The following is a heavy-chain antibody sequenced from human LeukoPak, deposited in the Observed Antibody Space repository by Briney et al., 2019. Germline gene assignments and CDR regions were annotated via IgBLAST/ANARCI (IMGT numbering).Heavy chain of an antibody. CDR2: INHSGST. J-gene: IGHJ4*02. CDR3: ARTLGYCSSTSCYGPH. CDR1: GGSSSGYY. V-gene: IGHV4-34*01. Sequence: PSETLSLTCAVYGGSSSGYYWSWIRQPPGKGLEWIGEINHSGSTNYNPSLKSRVTISVDTSKNQFSLKLSSVTAADTAVYYCARTLGYCSSTSCYGPHWGQGTLVTVSS. D-gene: IGHD2-2*01.